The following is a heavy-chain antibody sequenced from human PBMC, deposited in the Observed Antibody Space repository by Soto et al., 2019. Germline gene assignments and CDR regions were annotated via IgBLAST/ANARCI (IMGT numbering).Heavy chain of an antibody. CDR2: IYSGGST. CDR1: GFTVSSNY. J-gene: IGHJ4*02. CDR3: ARGESLPCGVLDY. Sequence: EVQLVETGGGLIQPGGSLRLSCAASGFTVSSNYMSWVRQAPGKGLEWVSVIYSGGSTYYADSVKGRFTISRDNSKNTLYLQMNSLRAEDTAVYYCARGESLPCGVLDYWGQGTLVTVSS. D-gene: IGHD3-10*01. V-gene: IGHV3-53*02.